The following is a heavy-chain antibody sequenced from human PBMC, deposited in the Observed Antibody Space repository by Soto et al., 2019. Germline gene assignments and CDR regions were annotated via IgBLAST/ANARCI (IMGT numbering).Heavy chain of an antibody. CDR1: GGTFSSYA. D-gene: IGHD2-15*01. CDR2: IIPIFGTA. Sequence: SVKVSCEASGGTFSSYAISWVRQAPGQGLEWMGGIIPIFGTANYAQKFQGRVTITADESTSTAYMELRSLRSDDTAVYYCERVLRSVTADAFDIWGQGTMVTVSS. V-gene: IGHV1-69*13. CDR3: ERVLRSVTADAFDI. J-gene: IGHJ3*02.